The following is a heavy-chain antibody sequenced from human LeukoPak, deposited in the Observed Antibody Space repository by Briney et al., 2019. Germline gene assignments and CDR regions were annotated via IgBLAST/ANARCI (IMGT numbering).Heavy chain of an antibody. J-gene: IGHJ6*03. D-gene: IGHD3-10*01. V-gene: IGHV3-21*04. Sequence: GGSLRLSCAASGFTFSSYSMSWVRQAPGKGLEWVSSIITSTNYMYYADSVKGRFTISRDNAKNSLYLQMNSLRAEDTAVYYCARMIMVRGVIWGDYYYYYMDVWGKGTTVTISS. CDR1: GFTFSSYS. CDR3: ARMIMVRGVIWGDYYYYYMDV. CDR2: IITSTNYM.